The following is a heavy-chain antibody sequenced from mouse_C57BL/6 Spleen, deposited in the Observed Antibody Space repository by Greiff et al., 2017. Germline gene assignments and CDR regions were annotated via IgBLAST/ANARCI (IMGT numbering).Heavy chain of an antibody. CDR3: ARSHYDYDVGDYYFDY. Sequence: QVQLQQPGAELVKPGASVKMSCKASGYTFTSYWITWVKQRPGQGLEWIGDIYPGSGSTNYNEKFKSKATLTVDTSSSTAYMQLSSLTSEDSAVYYCARSHYDYDVGDYYFDYWGQGTTLTVSS. CDR2: IYPGSGST. J-gene: IGHJ2*01. CDR1: GYTFTSYW. D-gene: IGHD2-4*01. V-gene: IGHV1-55*01.